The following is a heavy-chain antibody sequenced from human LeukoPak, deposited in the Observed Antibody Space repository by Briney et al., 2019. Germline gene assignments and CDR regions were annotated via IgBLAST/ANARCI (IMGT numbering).Heavy chain of an antibody. V-gene: IGHV3-7*01. Sequence: GGSLRLSCAASGFTFSSYWMSWVHQAPGKGLEWVANIKQDGSEKYYVDSVKGRFTISRDNAKNSLYLQMNSLRAEDTAVYYCARDRATGEHDYWGQGTLVTVSS. CDR3: ARDRATGEHDY. CDR1: GFTFSSYW. J-gene: IGHJ4*02. CDR2: IKQDGSEK. D-gene: IGHD1-1*01.